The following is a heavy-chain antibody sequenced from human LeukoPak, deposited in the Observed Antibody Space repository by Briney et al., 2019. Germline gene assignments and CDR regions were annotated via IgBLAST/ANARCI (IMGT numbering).Heavy chain of an antibody. CDR1: GFTFSSYG. CDR2: IRNDGRNK. J-gene: IGHJ4*02. CDR3: AKGLRKLIVGSTEYYFDY. D-gene: IGHD1-26*01. Sequence: GGSLRLSCAASGFTFSSYGMHWVRQAPGKGLEWVAFIRNDGRNKYYADSVKGRFTISRDNSKNTLYLQMNSLRAEDTAVYYCAKGLRKLIVGSTEYYFDYWGQGTLVTVSS. V-gene: IGHV3-30*02.